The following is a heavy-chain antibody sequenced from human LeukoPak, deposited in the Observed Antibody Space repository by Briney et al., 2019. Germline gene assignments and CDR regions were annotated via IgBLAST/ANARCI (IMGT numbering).Heavy chain of an antibody. CDR2: INPSGGST. CDR3: ARVLRPAQDQTAVAAFGY. D-gene: IGHD6-19*01. V-gene: IGHV1-46*01. CDR1: GYTFTSYY. Sequence: ASVKVSCKASGYTFTSYYMHWVRQAPGQGLEWMGIINPSGGSTSYAQKFQGRVTMTRDTSTSTVYMELSSLRSEDTAVYYCARVLRPAQDQTAVAAFGYWGQGTLVTVSS. J-gene: IGHJ4*02.